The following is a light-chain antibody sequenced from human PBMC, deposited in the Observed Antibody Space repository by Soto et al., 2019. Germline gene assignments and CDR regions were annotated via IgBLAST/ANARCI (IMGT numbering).Light chain of an antibody. V-gene: IGLV1-40*01. CDR1: WSNFGAGYD. CDR2: GNS. CDR3: AAWDDSLTGRV. J-gene: IGLJ3*02. Sequence: QSVLTQPASVSGAPGQRVTISCTGSWSNFGAGYDVHWYQQLPGAAPKLIIYGNSNRPSGVPDRFSGSKSGTSASLGISGLRSEDEADYYCAAWDDSLTGRVFGGGTKLTVL.